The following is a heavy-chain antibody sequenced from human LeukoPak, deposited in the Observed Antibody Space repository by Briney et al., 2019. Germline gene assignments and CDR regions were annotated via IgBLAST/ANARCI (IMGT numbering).Heavy chain of an antibody. Sequence: GGSLRLSCAASGFTVSSNYMSWVRQAPGKGLEWVSVIYSGGSTYYADSVKGRFTISRDNSKNTLYLQMNSLRAEDTAVYYCARAHNLRSSSSPNYFDYWSQGTLVTVSS. D-gene: IGHD6-13*01. V-gene: IGHV3-53*01. CDR3: ARAHNLRSSSSPNYFDY. J-gene: IGHJ4*02. CDR2: IYSGGST. CDR1: GFTVSSNY.